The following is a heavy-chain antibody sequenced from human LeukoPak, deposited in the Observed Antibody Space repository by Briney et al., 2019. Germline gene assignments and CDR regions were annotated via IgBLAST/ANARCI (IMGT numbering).Heavy chain of an antibody. D-gene: IGHD6-19*01. V-gene: IGHV4-38-2*02. Sequence: SETLSLTCTVSGYSISSGYYWGWIRQPPGKGLEWIGSIYHSGSTYYNPSLKSRVTISVDTSKNQFSLKLSSVTAADTAVYYCARGVLAVAGNYYYYMDVWGKGTTVTVSS. CDR2: IYHSGST. CDR3: ARGVLAVAGNYYYYMDV. CDR1: GYSISSGYY. J-gene: IGHJ6*03.